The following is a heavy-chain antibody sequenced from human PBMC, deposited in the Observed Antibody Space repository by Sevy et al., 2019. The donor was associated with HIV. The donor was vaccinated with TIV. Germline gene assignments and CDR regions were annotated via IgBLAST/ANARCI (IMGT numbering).Heavy chain of an antibody. D-gene: IGHD6-13*01. V-gene: IGHV3-23*01. CDR3: AKDYGSWWFALDN. Sequence: GGSLRLSCAASGFTFSSYGMHWVRQAPGKGLEWVSGISGSGGSTYNADSAKGRFTISRDNSKNTLYLQMNSLRAEDTAIYYCAKDYGSWWFALDNWGQGTLVTVSS. J-gene: IGHJ4*02. CDR2: ISGSGGST. CDR1: GFTFSSYG.